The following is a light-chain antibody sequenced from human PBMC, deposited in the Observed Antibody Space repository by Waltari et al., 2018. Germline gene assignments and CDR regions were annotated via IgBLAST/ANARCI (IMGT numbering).Light chain of an antibody. J-gene: IGLJ2*01. Sequence: QSALTQPASVSGSPGQSITISCTGTSSDVGNYKRVSWYLQHPGKAPKLMIYAVSKRPSGVSDRFSGSKSGDMASPTISGLQPEDEAEYFCSSYAGSSKGVFGGGTKVTVL. CDR3: SSYAGSSKGV. CDR2: AVS. V-gene: IGLV2-23*02. CDR1: SSDVGNYKR.